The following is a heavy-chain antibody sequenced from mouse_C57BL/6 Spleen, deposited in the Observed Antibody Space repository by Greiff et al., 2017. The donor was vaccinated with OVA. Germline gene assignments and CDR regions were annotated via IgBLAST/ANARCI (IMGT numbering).Heavy chain of an antibody. V-gene: IGHV1-42*01. CDR2: INPSTGGT. CDR3: ARLYDGYYVGFAY. D-gene: IGHD2-3*01. Sequence: EVKLQESGPELVKPGASVKISCKASGYSFTGYYMNWVKQSPEKSLEWIGEINPSTGGTTYNQKFKAKATLTVDKSSSTAYMQLKSLTSEDSAVYYCARLYDGYYVGFAYWGQGTLVTVSA. CDR1: GYSFTGYY. J-gene: IGHJ3*01.